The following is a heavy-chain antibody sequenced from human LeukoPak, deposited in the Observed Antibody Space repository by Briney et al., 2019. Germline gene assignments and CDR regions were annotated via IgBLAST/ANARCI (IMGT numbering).Heavy chain of an antibody. J-gene: IGHJ6*02. CDR1: GYTFTSYY. Sequence: VASVKVSCKTSGYTFTSYYIHWVRQAPGQGLEWMGIINPSGGSTNYAQKFQGRVTMTRDTSTSTVYMELSSLRSEDTAVYSCARGSGIVGIHYYYYYMEVWGQGTTVTVSS. CDR2: INPSGGST. V-gene: IGHV1-46*01. D-gene: IGHD1-26*01. CDR3: ARGSGIVGIHYYYYYMEV.